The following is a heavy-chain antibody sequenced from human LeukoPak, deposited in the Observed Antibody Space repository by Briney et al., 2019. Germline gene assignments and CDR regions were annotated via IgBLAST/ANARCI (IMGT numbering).Heavy chain of an antibody. CDR2: INWNGGST. V-gene: IGHV3-20*04. CDR1: GFTFDDYG. Sequence: GGSLRLSCTASGFTFDDYGMSWVRQAPGKGLVWVSGINWNGGSTGYADSVKGRFTISRDNAKNSLYLQMNSLRAEDTALYYCARRGDSSGYYYNDYWGQGTLVTVSS. J-gene: IGHJ4*02. D-gene: IGHD3-22*01. CDR3: ARRGDSSGYYYNDY.